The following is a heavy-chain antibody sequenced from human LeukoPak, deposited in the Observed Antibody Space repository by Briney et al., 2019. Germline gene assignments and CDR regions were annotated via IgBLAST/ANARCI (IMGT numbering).Heavy chain of an antibody. D-gene: IGHD5-18*01. CDR3: ARELRFVNAAMVSGGF. CDR1: GGSIGNTDYY. J-gene: IGHJ4*02. Sequence: SETLSLTCTVSGGSIGNTDYYWGWVRQPPGKGLEWIGTIYYNGATQYNPSLKSRVTISVDTSKNQFSLGVNSVTAADTAVYYCARELRFVNAAMVSGGFWGQGALVTVSS. V-gene: IGHV4-39*02. CDR2: IYYNGAT.